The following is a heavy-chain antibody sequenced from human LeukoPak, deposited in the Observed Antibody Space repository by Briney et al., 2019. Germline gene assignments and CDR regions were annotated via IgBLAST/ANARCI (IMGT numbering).Heavy chain of an antibody. CDR2: ISYSGTS. CDR3: ARLIHSYYYDSSGYYPYYYMDV. D-gene: IGHD3-22*01. Sequence: SETLSLTCAVSGYSISSDYYWGLIRQPPGKGLEWIGRISYSGTSYYNPSLKRRITISVDTSNNQFSLKMTSVTAADTAVYFCARLIHSYYYDSSGYYPYYYMDVWGKGATVTVSS. V-gene: IGHV4-38-2*01. CDR1: GYSISSDYY. J-gene: IGHJ6*03.